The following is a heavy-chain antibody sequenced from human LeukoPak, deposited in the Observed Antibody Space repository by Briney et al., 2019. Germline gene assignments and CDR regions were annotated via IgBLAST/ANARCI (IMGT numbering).Heavy chain of an antibody. CDR2: MNPNSGNT. CDR3: ARSSKIAVGDY. V-gene: IGHV1-8*01. J-gene: IGHJ4*02. CDR1: GYTFTSYD. D-gene: IGHD6-19*01. Sequence: GASVKVPCKASGYTFTSYDINWVRQATGQRLEWMGWMNPNSGNTGYAQKFQGRVTMTRNTSISTAYMELSSLRSEDTAVYYCARSSKIAVGDYWGQGTLVTVSS.